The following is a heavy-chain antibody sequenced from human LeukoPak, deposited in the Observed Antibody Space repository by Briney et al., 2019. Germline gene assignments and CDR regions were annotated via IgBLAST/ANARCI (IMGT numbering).Heavy chain of an antibody. J-gene: IGHJ4*02. Sequence: GGTLRLSCAASGFTFSSYGMSWVRQAPGKGLEWVSAISGSGGSTYYADSVKGRFTISRDNSKNTLYLQMNSLGAEDTALYYCAKGGYSSGRNKFDYWGQGTLVTVSS. CDR1: GFTFSSYG. CDR2: ISGSGGST. CDR3: AKGGYSSGRNKFDY. V-gene: IGHV3-23*01. D-gene: IGHD6-19*01.